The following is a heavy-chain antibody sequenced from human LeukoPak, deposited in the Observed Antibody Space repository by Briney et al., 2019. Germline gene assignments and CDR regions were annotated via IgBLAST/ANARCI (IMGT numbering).Heavy chain of an antibody. J-gene: IGHJ4*02. Sequence: GGSLRLSCAASGFTFSSYSMNWVRQAPGKGLEWVANIKQDGSEKYYVDSVKGRFTISRDNAKNSLYLQMNSLRAEDTAVYYCARGMIYSNFYYFDYWGQGTLVTVSS. CDR3: ARGMIYSNFYYFDY. D-gene: IGHD3/OR15-3a*01. CDR1: GFTFSSYS. CDR2: IKQDGSEK. V-gene: IGHV3-7*01.